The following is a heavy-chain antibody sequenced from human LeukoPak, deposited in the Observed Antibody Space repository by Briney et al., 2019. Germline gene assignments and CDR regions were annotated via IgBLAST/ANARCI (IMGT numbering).Heavy chain of an antibody. Sequence: GGSLRLSCAASGFTFSNYAMSWVRQAPGKGLEWVSGISGNGGSTYYADSVKGRFTISRDNSKNSLYLQINSLRAEDTAVYYCAKGHYDFWTRGDWFDPWGQGTLVTVSS. D-gene: IGHD3-3*01. CDR1: GFTFSNYA. CDR3: AKGHYDFWTRGDWFDP. J-gene: IGHJ5*02. CDR2: ISGNGGST. V-gene: IGHV3-23*01.